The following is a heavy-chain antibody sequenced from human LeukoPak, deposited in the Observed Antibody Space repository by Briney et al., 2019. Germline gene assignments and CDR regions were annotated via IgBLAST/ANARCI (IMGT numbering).Heavy chain of an antibody. Sequence: GGSLRLPCAASGFSFISYEMNWVRQAPGKGLEWVSCISTSGNTIYYADSVKGRFTVSRDNARNSLFLQLNSLRAEDTAVYYCARDGPGYSFGSWGQGTLVTVSS. V-gene: IGHV3-48*03. J-gene: IGHJ4*02. CDR3: ARDGPGYSFGS. CDR2: ISTSGNTI. D-gene: IGHD5-18*01. CDR1: GFSFISYE.